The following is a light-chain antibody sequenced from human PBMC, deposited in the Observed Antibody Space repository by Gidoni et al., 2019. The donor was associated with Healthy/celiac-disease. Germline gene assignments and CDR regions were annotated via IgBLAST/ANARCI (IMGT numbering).Light chain of an antibody. CDR1: QSVSSN. Sequence: EIVMPQSPATLSVSPGERAALSCRDSQSVSSNLDGYQQKPGQAPRLLIYCASTRSTGIPARFSRSGSGTEFTLTIRSLQSDDCAVYFCQQYNNWPPRTFGQGTKVEIK. CDR2: CAS. J-gene: IGKJ1*01. V-gene: IGKV3-15*01. CDR3: QQYNNWPPRT.